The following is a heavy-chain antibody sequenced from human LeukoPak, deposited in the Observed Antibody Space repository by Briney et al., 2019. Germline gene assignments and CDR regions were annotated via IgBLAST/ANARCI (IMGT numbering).Heavy chain of an antibody. D-gene: IGHD2-2*01. V-gene: IGHV3-11*01. Sequence: GGSLRLSCAASGFTFSDYYMSWIRQAPGKGLEWVSYVSSSGSTIYYADSVKGRFTISRDNAKNSLYLQMNSLKTEDTAVYYCTTDFVTEPAAMVSHYYYYMDVWGKGTTVTVSS. J-gene: IGHJ6*03. CDR3: TTDFVTEPAAMVSHYYYYMDV. CDR1: GFTFSDYY. CDR2: VSSSGSTI.